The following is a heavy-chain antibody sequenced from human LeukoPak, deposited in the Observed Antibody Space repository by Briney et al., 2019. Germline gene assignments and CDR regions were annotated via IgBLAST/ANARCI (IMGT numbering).Heavy chain of an antibody. Sequence: GGSLRLSCAASGFTFSSYAMHWVRQAPGKGLEWVAVISYDGSNKYYADSVKGRFTISRDNSKNTLYLQMNSLRAEDTAVYYCARAYTAMALYYFDYWGQGTLVTVSS. D-gene: IGHD5-18*01. J-gene: IGHJ4*02. CDR2: ISYDGSNK. V-gene: IGHV3-30*04. CDR3: ARAYTAMALYYFDY. CDR1: GFTFSSYA.